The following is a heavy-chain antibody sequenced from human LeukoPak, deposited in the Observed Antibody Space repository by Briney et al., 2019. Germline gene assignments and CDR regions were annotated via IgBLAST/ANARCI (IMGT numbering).Heavy chain of an antibody. CDR2: INTKSGAT. D-gene: IGHD2-2*01. J-gene: IGHJ4*02. V-gene: IGHV1-2*02. CDR3: ARERSFVVVPGGFDY. CDR1: GYTLTGYC. Sequence: ASVKVSCKASGYTLTGYCMHWVRQAPGQGLEWLGWINTKSGATNYAQNFQGRVTMTRDTSMSTTYMELKRLRSDDTAVYYCARERSFVVVPGGFDYWGQGTLVTVSS.